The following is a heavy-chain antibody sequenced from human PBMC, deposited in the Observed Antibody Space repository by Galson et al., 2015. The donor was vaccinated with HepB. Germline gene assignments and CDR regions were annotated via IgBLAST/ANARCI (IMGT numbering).Heavy chain of an antibody. CDR1: GYSFTSYW. CDR2: IDPSDSYT. Sequence: QSGAEVKEPGESLRISCTGSGYSFTSYWITWVRQMPGKGLEWMGRIDPSDSYTSYSPSLQGHVTISVDKSISTAYLQWSSLKASDTAMYYCARGYYYDTRAYYEGDYWGQGTLVTVSS. J-gene: IGHJ4*02. D-gene: IGHD3-22*01. CDR3: ARGYYYDTRAYYEGDY. V-gene: IGHV5-10-1*01.